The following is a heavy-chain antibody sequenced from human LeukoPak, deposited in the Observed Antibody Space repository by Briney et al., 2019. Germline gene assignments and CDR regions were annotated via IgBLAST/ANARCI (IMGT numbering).Heavy chain of an antibody. Sequence: GGSLRLSCAASGFTFSNNGMSWVPQSPGRGLEWVSGISGGGDTTYYAESVKGRFTISRDNSKNTLFLQMNSLTAEDTAVYYCAKTNGYYDYWGQGTLVAVSS. CDR1: GFTFSNNG. CDR3: AKTNGYYDY. CDR2: ISGGGDTT. V-gene: IGHV3-23*01. J-gene: IGHJ4*02. D-gene: IGHD3-22*01.